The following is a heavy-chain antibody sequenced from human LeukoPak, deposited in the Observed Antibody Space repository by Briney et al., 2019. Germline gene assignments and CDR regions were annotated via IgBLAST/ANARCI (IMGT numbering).Heavy chain of an antibody. J-gene: IGHJ4*02. CDR1: GGSISSSNW. V-gene: IGHV4-4*02. CDR3: ARARVCSGYGIDY. D-gene: IGHD5-12*01. CDR2: IYHSGST. Sequence: SETLSLTCAVSGGSISSSNWWSWVRQPPGKGLEWIGEIYHSGSTNYNPSLKSRVTISVDKSKNQFSLKLSSVTAADTAVYYCARARVCSGYGIDYWGQGTLVTVSS.